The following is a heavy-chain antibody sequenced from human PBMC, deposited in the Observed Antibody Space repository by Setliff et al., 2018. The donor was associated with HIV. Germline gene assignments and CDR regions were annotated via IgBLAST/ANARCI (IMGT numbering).Heavy chain of an antibody. CDR2: IHYSGST. D-gene: IGHD3-22*01. CDR3: ARNRDYYDSSGYYSYYFDY. Sequence: PSETLSLTCTVSGGSISSYYWSWIRKPPGKGLEWMGYIHYSGSTNYNPSLTSRVTISVDTSKNQFSLKLSSVTAADTAVYYCARNRDYYDSSGYYSYYFDYWGQGTLVTVSS. J-gene: IGHJ4*02. CDR1: GGSISSYY. V-gene: IGHV4-59*13.